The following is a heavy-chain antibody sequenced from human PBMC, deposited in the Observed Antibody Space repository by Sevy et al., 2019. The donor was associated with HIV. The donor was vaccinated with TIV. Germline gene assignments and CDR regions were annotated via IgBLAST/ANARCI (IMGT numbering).Heavy chain of an antibody. CDR1: GFTFSSYA. CDR3: ARDKGISGWSRYYYGMDV. CDR2: ISYDGSNK. Sequence: GGSLRLSCAASGFTFSSYAMHWVRQAPGKGLEWVAVISYDGSNKYYVDSVKGRFTISRDNSKNTLYLQMNSLRAEDTAVYYCARDKGISGWSRYYYGMDVWGQGTTVTVSS. D-gene: IGHD6-19*01. V-gene: IGHV3-30-3*01. J-gene: IGHJ6*02.